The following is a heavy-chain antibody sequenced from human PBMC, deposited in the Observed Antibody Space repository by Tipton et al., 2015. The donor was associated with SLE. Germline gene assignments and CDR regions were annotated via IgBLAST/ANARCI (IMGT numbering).Heavy chain of an antibody. CDR2: ISSSGGTI. Sequence: SLRLSCAASGFTFSSYEMNWVRQAPGKGLEWVSYISSSGGTIYYADSVKGRFTISRDNAKNSLYLQMNSLRAEDTAVYYCARVVSTGHDYWGQGTLVTVSS. V-gene: IGHV3-48*03. J-gene: IGHJ4*02. CDR3: ARVVSTGHDY. CDR1: GFTFSSYE. D-gene: IGHD2-2*01.